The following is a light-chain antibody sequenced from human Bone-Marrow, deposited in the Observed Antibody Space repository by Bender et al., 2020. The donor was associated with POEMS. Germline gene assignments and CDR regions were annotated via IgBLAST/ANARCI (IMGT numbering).Light chain of an antibody. CDR1: SSDVGNYNF. CDR3: NSYAGRSVV. J-gene: IGLJ2*01. V-gene: IGLV2-8*01. CDR2: DVS. Sequence: QSVLTQPPSVSEAPGQRVTISCTGSSSDVGNYNFVAWYQQHPDEAPKVMIYDVSNRPSGVPDRFSGSKSGNTASLTVSGLQAEDEADYYCNSYAGRSVVFGGGTKLTVL.